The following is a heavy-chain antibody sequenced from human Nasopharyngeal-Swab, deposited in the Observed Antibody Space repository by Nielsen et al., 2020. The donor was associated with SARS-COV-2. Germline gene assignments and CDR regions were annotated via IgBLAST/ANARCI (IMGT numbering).Heavy chain of an antibody. J-gene: IGHJ4*02. CDR2: IKSKTDGGTT. Sequence: WICQPPGKGLEWVGRIKSKTDGGTTDYAAPVKGRFTISRDDSKNTLYLQMNSLKTEDTAVYYCTTGRPGIAVAGTDYWGQGTLVTVSS. V-gene: IGHV3-15*01. CDR3: TTGRPGIAVAGTDY. D-gene: IGHD6-19*01.